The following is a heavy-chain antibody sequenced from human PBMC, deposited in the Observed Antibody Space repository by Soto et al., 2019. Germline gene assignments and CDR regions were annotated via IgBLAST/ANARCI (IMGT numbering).Heavy chain of an antibody. CDR1: GFTFSTYY. V-gene: IGHV3-48*02. D-gene: IGHD4-17*01. Sequence: PGGSLRLSCAASGFTFSTYYMNWVRQAPGKGLEWVSYISSSSNTIYYADSVKGRFTISRDNAKNSLYLQMNSLRDEDTAVYYCARAGSNYGGNSCYYGMDVWGQGTTVTVSS. CDR2: ISSSSNTI. J-gene: IGHJ6*02. CDR3: ARAGSNYGGNSCYYGMDV.